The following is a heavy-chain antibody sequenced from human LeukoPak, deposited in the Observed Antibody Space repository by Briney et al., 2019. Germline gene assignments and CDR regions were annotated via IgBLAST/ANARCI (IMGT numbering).Heavy chain of an antibody. CDR3: ARAPYYYGSGSYGYFDY. V-gene: IGHV1-69*13. J-gene: IGHJ4*02. CDR1: GGTFSSYA. Sequence: ASVKVSCKASGGTFSSYAISWVRPAPGQGLEWMGGIIPIFGTANYAQKFQGRVTITADESTSTAYMELSSLRSEDTAVYYCARAPYYYGSGSYGYFDYWGQGTLVTVSS. D-gene: IGHD3-10*01. CDR2: IIPIFGTA.